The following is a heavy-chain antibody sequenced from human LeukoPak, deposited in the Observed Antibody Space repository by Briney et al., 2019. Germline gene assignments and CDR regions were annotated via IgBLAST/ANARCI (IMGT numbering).Heavy chain of an antibody. Sequence: GGSLRLSCAASGFTFTTYAMSWVRQAPGKGLEWVSGISGSGGRTYYADSVKGRFTVSRDNSKNTLYLQMNSLRAEDTAVYYCAKYEKMMVRGAAISYWGQGTLVTVSS. CDR2: ISGSGGRT. CDR3: AKYEKMMVRGAAISY. J-gene: IGHJ4*02. D-gene: IGHD3-10*01. CDR1: GFTFTTYA. V-gene: IGHV3-23*01.